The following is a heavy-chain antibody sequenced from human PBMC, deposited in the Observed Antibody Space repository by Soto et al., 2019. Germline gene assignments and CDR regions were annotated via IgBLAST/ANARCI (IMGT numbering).Heavy chain of an antibody. CDR1: GGCIGSSY. J-gene: IGHJ6*02. CDR3: ARTESSSWSFFYYGMDV. Sequence: SETLSLTCAVTGGCIGSSYWSWIRQSPGRGLEWIGCVYYSDGTNYNPSLKSRATMSMDKSNNQFSLRLRSVTAADTAVYYCARTESSSWSFFYYGMDVWGQGTTVTVSS. D-gene: IGHD6-13*01. CDR2: VYYSDGT. V-gene: IGHV4-59*01.